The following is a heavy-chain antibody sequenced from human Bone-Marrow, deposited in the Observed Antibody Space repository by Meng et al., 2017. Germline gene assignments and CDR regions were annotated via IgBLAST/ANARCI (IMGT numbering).Heavy chain of an antibody. CDR3: ARGGIQERATMAGLDY. V-gene: IGHV3-21*01. CDR2: ISSSSSYI. Sequence: GESLKISCAASGFTFSSYSMNWVRQAPGKGLEWVSSISSSSSYIYYADSVKGRFTISRDNAKNSLYLQMNSLRAGDTAMCYYARGGIQERATMAGLDYWGQGTLVTVSS. D-gene: IGHD5-24*01. CDR1: GFTFSSYS. J-gene: IGHJ4*02.